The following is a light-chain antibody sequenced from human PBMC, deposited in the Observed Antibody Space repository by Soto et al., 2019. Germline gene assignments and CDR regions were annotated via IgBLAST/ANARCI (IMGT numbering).Light chain of an antibody. V-gene: IGKV1-39*01. CDR2: AAS. CDR3: QQSYSTPTT. CDR1: QSISSY. Sequence: DIQMTQSPSSLSASVGDRVTITCRASQSISSYLNWYQQKPGKAPKLLIYAASSLQSGVLSRFSGSGSGTDFTLTISSLQPEDFATYYCQQSYSTPTTFGQGTKVEIK. J-gene: IGKJ1*01.